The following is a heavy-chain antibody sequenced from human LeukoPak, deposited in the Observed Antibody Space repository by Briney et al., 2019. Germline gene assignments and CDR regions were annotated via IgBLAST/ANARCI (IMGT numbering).Heavy chain of an antibody. CDR1: GFTFTRYW. D-gene: IGHD2-8*01. J-gene: IGHJ4*02. CDR3: ARDNGF. V-gene: IGHV3-7*03. Sequence: GGSLRLSYAASGFTFTRYWMNWVRQAPGRGLEWVAYINEDGSEQYYVASVQGRFTISRYNAKNSVYLQMNSLRAEDSAVYYFARDNGFWGQGTLVTVSS. CDR2: INEDGSEQ.